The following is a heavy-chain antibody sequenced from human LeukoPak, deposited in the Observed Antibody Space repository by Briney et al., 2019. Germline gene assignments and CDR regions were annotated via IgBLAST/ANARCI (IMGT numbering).Heavy chain of an antibody. CDR1: GFTFSSYA. J-gene: IGHJ5*02. D-gene: IGHD6-13*01. CDR3: ARDRRPSTWLGVGP. CDR2: ILYDGSNK. Sequence: GGFLRLSCAASGFTFSSYAMHWVRQAPGKGLEWVAVILYDGSNKYYADSVKGRFTISRDNSKNTLYLQMNSLRAEDTAVYYCARDRRPSTWLGVGPWGQGTLVTVSS. V-gene: IGHV3-30-3*01.